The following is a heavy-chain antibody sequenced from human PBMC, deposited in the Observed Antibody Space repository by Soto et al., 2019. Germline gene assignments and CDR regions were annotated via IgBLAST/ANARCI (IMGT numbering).Heavy chain of an antibody. CDR1: GFSFSDYT. Sequence: QVQLVESGGGVVQPGRSLRLSCVASGFSFSDYTMHWVRQAPGKGLEWVSLISFDESDKFYADSVRGRFTISRDISKKSLYLQMTSLRTEDTAVYFCARRGGGGNFLDLWGQGTLVTVSS. D-gene: IGHD2-21*02. J-gene: IGHJ5*02. V-gene: IGHV3-30-3*01. CDR2: ISFDESDK. CDR3: ARRGGGGNFLDL.